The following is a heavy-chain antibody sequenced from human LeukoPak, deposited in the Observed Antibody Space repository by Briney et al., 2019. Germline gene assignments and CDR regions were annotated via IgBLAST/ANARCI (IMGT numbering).Heavy chain of an antibody. Sequence: QPGGSLRLSCAASGFTVSSNYMSWVRQAPGKGLEWVSVIYSGGSTYYAYSVKGRFTISRDNSKNTLYLQMNSLRAEETAVYYCARVLYCSGGSCEDDYWGQGTLVTVSS. D-gene: IGHD2-15*01. CDR2: IYSGGST. CDR1: GFTVSSNY. J-gene: IGHJ4*02. V-gene: IGHV3-53*01. CDR3: ARVLYCSGGSCEDDY.